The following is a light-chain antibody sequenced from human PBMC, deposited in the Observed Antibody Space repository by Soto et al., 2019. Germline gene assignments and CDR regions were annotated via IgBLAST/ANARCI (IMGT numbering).Light chain of an antibody. CDR1: SSDVGGHNY. CDR3: SSYTTTSTLRV. Sequence: QSALTQPASVSGSPRQSITISCTGTSSDVGGHNYVSWYQQHPGKAPKLLIYEVRVRPSGVSIRFSGSKSANTASLTISGLQAEDEADYYCSSYTTTSTLRVFGGGTQLTVL. J-gene: IGLJ3*02. V-gene: IGLV2-14*01. CDR2: EVR.